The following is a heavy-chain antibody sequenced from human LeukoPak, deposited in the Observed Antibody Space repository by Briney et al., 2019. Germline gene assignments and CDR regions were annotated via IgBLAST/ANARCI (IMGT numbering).Heavy chain of an antibody. CDR3: ARDLTCGGDCEGGFDY. Sequence: PGGSLRLSCAASGFTVSSNYMSWVRQAPGKGLEGVSVIYSGGSTYYADSVKGRFTISRDNSKNTLYLQMNSLRAEDTAVYYCARDLTCGGDCEGGFDYWGQGTLVTVSS. D-gene: IGHD2-21*02. J-gene: IGHJ4*02. V-gene: IGHV3-66*01. CDR1: GFTVSSNY. CDR2: IYSGGST.